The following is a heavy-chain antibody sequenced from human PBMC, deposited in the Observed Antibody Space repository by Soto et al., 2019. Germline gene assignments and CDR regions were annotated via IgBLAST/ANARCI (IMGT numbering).Heavy chain of an antibody. D-gene: IGHD6-13*01. CDR3: ARCTGYSSSWYHCDY. CDR1: GGSFSCYY. Sequence: PSETLSLTCAVYGGSFSCYYWSWIRQPPGKGLEWIGEINHSGSTNYNPSLKSRVTISVDTSKNQFSLKLSSVTAADTAVYYCARCTGYSSSWYHCDYWGQGTLVTVSS. CDR2: INHSGST. J-gene: IGHJ4*02. V-gene: IGHV4-34*01.